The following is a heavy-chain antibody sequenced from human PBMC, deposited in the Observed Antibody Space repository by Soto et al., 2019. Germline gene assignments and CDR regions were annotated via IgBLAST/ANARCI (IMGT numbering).Heavy chain of an antibody. CDR1: GFTFSSYG. V-gene: IGHV3-33*01. CDR2: IWYDGSNK. Sequence: GGSLTLSCAASGFTFSSYGMHWVRQAPGKGLEGWAVIWYDGSNKYYADSVKGRFTISRDNSKNTLYLQMNRLRAEDTAVYYCARDTRSWSPPMYYFDYWGQGTLVTVSS. D-gene: IGHD6-13*01. CDR3: ARDTRSWSPPMYYFDY. J-gene: IGHJ4*02.